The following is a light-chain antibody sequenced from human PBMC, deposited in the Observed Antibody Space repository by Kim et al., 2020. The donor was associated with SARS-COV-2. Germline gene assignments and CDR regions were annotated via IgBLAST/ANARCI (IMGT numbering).Light chain of an antibody. Sequence: GQRVTLSCSGSSPNIGSNVVNWSQQLPGTAPKLLIYSNDYRPSGVPDRFSGSKSGTSASLAISGLQSEDEADYYCAAWDDSLNGSVFGGGTQLTVL. CDR1: SPNIGSNV. J-gene: IGLJ3*02. V-gene: IGLV1-44*01. CDR3: AAWDDSLNGSV. CDR2: SND.